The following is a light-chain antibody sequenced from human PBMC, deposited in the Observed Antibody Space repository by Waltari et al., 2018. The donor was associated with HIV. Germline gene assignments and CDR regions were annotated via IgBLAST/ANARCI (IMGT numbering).Light chain of an antibody. Sequence: DIQMTQTPSSLSASVGDRVTITCRASRSIVTYLNWYKQKTGGAPKLLIYDASRLQSGVPSRFSASGSGTDFTLTISSLQPEDFATYYCQQFFSTLITFGQGTRLEI. CDR2: DAS. V-gene: IGKV1-39*01. J-gene: IGKJ5*01. CDR3: QQFFSTLIT. CDR1: RSIVTY.